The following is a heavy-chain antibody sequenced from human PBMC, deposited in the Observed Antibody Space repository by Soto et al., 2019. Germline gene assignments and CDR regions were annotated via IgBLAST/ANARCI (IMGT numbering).Heavy chain of an antibody. CDR2: IGGSGGYK. Sequence: GGSLRLSCAASGFFFSSYAMSWVRQAPGKGLEWVSGIGGSGGYKSYADSVKGRFTISRDNSKNTLYLQMESLGAEDTAVYYCAKDAAMVSSTFNYFDYWGQGTLVTVSS. V-gene: IGHV3-23*01. J-gene: IGHJ4*02. CDR1: GFFFSSYA. D-gene: IGHD6-13*01. CDR3: AKDAAMVSSTFNYFDY.